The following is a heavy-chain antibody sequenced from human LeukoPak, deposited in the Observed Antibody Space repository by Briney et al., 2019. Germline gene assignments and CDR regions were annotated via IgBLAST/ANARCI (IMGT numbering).Heavy chain of an antibody. D-gene: IGHD4-17*01. CDR3: AKDARVTTTHFDY. CDR1: GFTFSSYG. Sequence: PGGSLRLSCAASGFTFSSYGMHWVRQAPGKGLEWVAFIRYDGSNKYYADSVKGRFTISRDNSKNTLYLQMNGLRAEDTAVYYCAKDARVTTTHFDYWGQGTLVTVSS. V-gene: IGHV3-30*02. CDR2: IRYDGSNK. J-gene: IGHJ4*02.